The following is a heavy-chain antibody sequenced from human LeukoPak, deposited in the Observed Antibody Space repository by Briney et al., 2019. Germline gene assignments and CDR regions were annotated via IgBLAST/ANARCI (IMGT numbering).Heavy chain of an antibody. CDR3: ARDGPYGDYSYYYYGMDV. J-gene: IGHJ6*02. CDR1: GFTVSSNY. CDR2: IYSGGST. Sequence: SGGFLRLSCAASGFTVSSNYMSWVRQAPGKGLEWVSVIYSGGSTYYADSVKGRFTISRDNSKNTLYLQMGSLRAEDMAVYYCARDGPYGDYSYYYYGMDVWGQGTTVTVSS. V-gene: IGHV3-66*01. D-gene: IGHD4-17*01.